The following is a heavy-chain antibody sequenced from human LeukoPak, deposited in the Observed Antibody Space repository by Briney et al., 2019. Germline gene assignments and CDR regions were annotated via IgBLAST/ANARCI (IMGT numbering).Heavy chain of an antibody. CDR1: GYTFTSYD. CDR2: MNPNSGNT. V-gene: IGHV1-8*01. J-gene: IGHJ4*02. CDR3: AKVRGMSQWLVGSFDY. D-gene: IGHD6-19*01. Sequence: ASVKVSCKASGYTFTSYDINWVRQATGQGLEWMGWMNPNSGNTGYAQKFQGRVTMTRNTSISTAYMELNSLRAEDTAVYYCAKVRGMSQWLVGSFDYWGQGTLVTVSS.